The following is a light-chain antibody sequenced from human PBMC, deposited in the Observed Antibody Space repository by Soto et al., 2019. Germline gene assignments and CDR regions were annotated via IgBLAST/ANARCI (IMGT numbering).Light chain of an antibody. CDR3: QQYNNWPFT. CDR2: GAS. J-gene: IGKJ3*01. Sequence: EIVLTQSPGTLSLSPGERATLSCRASQSVGTYLAWYRQRPGQAPRLLIYGASSRATGIPDRFSGSGSGTEFTLHASSLQHEDFAVYYCQQYNNWPFTFGPATKVDIK. V-gene: IGKV3D-15*01. CDR1: QSVGTY.